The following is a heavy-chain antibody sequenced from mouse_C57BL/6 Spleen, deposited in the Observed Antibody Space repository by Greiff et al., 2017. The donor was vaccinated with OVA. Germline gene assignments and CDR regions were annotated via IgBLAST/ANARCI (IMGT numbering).Heavy chain of an antibody. CDR2: IYPRSGNT. CDR1: GYTFTSYG. CDR3: ARRITTPYYAMDY. J-gene: IGHJ4*01. V-gene: IGHV1-81*01. D-gene: IGHD1-1*01. Sequence: VQLQQSGAELARPGASVKLSCKASGYTFTSYGISWVKQRTGQGLEWIGEIYPRSGNTYYNEKFKGKATLTADKSSSTAYMELRSLTSEDSAVYFCARRITTPYYAMDYWGQGTSVTVSS.